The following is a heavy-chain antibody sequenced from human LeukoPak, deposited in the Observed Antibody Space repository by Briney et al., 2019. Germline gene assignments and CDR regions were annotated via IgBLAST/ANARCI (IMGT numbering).Heavy chain of an antibody. Sequence: ASVKVSCKAYVYTFTGYYMHWVRQVPGQGLEWMGGIIPIFGTANYAQKFQGRVTMTTDTSTKTVYMELRSLRSDDTAVYYCARDPCRTGGMCYSRFEYWGQGTLLTVSS. CDR1: VYTFTGYY. D-gene: IGHD2-15*01. CDR2: IIPIFGTA. CDR3: ARDPCRTGGMCYSRFEY. J-gene: IGHJ4*02. V-gene: IGHV1-2*02.